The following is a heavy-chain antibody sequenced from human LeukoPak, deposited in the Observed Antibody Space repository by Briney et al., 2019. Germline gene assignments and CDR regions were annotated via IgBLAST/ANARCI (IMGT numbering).Heavy chain of an antibody. J-gene: IGHJ4*02. V-gene: IGHV3-11*01. CDR2: ISSSGSTI. CDR3: ARDLWEAGERFDY. D-gene: IGHD1-1*01. CDR1: GFTFSDYY. Sequence: GGSLRLSCAASGFTFSDYYMSWIRQAPGKGLEWVSYISSSGSTIYYADSVKGRFTISRDNAKNSLYLRMNSLRAEDTAVYYCARDLWEAGERFDYWGQGTLVTVSS.